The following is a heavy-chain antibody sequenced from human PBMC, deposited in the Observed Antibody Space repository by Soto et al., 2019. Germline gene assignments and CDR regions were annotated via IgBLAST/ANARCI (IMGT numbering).Heavy chain of an antibody. CDR1: GYSFTHKW. CDR3: ARVIGPQVSTVGGMDV. J-gene: IGHJ6*02. D-gene: IGHD2-21*01. Sequence: GESLKISCQAPGYSFTHKWIAWVRQRPGKGLEWLGVIYPLDSYTKYSPSFEGQVTMSVDKSVKTASLLLNSLKASDTAIYFCARVIGPQVSTVGGMDVWGQGTTVTVSS. V-gene: IGHV5-51*01. CDR2: IYPLDSYT.